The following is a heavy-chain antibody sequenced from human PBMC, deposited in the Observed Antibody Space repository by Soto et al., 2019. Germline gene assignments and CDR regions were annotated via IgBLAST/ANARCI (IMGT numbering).Heavy chain of an antibody. D-gene: IGHD2-2*01. CDR1: GYTFTSYY. Sequence: ASVKVSCKASGYTFTSYYMHWVRQAPGQGLEWMGIINPSGGSTSYAQKFQGRVTMTRDTSTSTVYMELSSLRSEDTAVYYCATKSIVVPAANLPFYYYYGMDVWGQGTTVTVSS. CDR2: INPSGGST. V-gene: IGHV1-46*01. CDR3: ATKSIVVPAANLPFYYYYGMDV. J-gene: IGHJ6*02.